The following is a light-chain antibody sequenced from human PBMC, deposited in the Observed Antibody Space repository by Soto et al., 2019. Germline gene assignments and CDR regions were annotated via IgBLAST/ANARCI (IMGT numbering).Light chain of an antibody. CDR3: QQYNSYSWT. V-gene: IGKV1-5*01. CDR2: DAS. Sequence: DIDITHSPATLSASVGDRVTITCRASQSISSWLAWYQQKPGKAPKLLTYDASSLESGVPSRFSGSGSGTEFTLTISSLQPDDFATYYCQQYNSYSWTFGQGTKVDIK. J-gene: IGKJ1*01. CDR1: QSISSW.